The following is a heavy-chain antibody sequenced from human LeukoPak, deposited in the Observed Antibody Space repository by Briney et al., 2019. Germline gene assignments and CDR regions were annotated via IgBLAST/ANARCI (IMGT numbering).Heavy chain of an antibody. CDR1: GYTLTELS. CDR3: ATAQQWLVRTSRSYYYGMDV. V-gene: IGHV1-24*01. Sequence: ASVKVSCKVSGYTLTELSMHWVRQAPGKGLEWMGGFDPEDGETIYAQKFQGRVTMTEDTSTDTAYMELSSLRSEDTAVYYCATAQQWLVRTSRSYYYGMDVWGQGTTVTVSS. D-gene: IGHD6-19*01. J-gene: IGHJ6*02. CDR2: FDPEDGET.